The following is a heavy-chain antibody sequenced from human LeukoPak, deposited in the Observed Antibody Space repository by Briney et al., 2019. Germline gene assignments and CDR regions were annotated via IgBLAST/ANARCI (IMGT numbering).Heavy chain of an antibody. J-gene: IGHJ5*02. CDR1: GGSFSGYY. V-gene: IGHV4-34*01. CDR3: AETLRGGTHNWFDP. Sequence: SETLSLTRAVYGGSFSGYYWSWIRQPPGKGLEWIGEINHSGSTNYNPSLKSRVTISVDTSKNQFSLKLSSVTAADTAVYYCAETLRGGTHNWFDPWGQGTLVTVSS. CDR2: INHSGST. D-gene: IGHD3-10*01.